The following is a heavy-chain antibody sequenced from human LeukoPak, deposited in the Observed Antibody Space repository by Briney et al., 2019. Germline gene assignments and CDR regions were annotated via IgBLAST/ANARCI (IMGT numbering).Heavy chain of an antibody. CDR2: IWYDGSSK. D-gene: IGHD3-10*01. V-gene: IGHV3-33*01. CDR1: GFTFSSYG. CDR3: ARDGGYYGSGSYFDY. Sequence: PGGSLRLSCAASGFTFSSYGMHWVRQAPGKGLEWVAVIWYDGSSKYYADSVKGRFTISRDNSKNTLYLQMNSLRAEDTAVYYCARDGGYYGSGSYFDYWGQGTLVTVSS. J-gene: IGHJ4*02.